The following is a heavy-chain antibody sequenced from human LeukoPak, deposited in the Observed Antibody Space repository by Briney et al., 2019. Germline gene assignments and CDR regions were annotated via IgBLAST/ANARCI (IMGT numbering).Heavy chain of an antibody. CDR3: ARRAGAYSHPYDY. CDR2: IYSDNT. CDR1: GFTFSTYS. D-gene: IGHD4/OR15-4a*01. J-gene: IGHJ4*02. V-gene: IGHV3-53*01. Sequence: GGSLGLSCAVSGFTFSTYSMNWVRQAPGKGLEWVSFIYSDNTHYSDSVKGRFTISRDNSKNTLYLQMNSLRAEDTAVYYCARRAGAYSHPYDYWGQGTLVTVSS.